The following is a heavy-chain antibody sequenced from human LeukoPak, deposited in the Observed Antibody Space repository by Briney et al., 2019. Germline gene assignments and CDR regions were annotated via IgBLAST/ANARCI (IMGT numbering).Heavy chain of an antibody. CDR1: GGSISNYY. Sequence: SETLSLTCTVSGGSISNYYWSWIRQPPGKGLEWVGYVYYSGNTKYNPSLKSRVTISVDTSENQFSLKLTSLTAADTAVYYCARDLGYSGDYGAFDTWGQGTRVTVPS. J-gene: IGHJ3*02. D-gene: IGHD1-26*01. CDR2: VYYSGNT. CDR3: ARDLGYSGDYGAFDT. V-gene: IGHV4-59*12.